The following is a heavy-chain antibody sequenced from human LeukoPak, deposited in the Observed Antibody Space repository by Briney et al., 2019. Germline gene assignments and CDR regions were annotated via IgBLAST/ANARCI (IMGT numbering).Heavy chain of an antibody. V-gene: IGHV4-59*12. J-gene: IGHJ4*02. CDR2: TYYSGST. Sequence: SETLSLTCTVSGGSISSYYWSWIRQPPGKGLEWIGYTYYSGSTNYNPSLKSRVTMSVDTSKNQFSLKLSSVTAADTAVYYCARGAVVAFDYWGQGTLVTVSS. D-gene: IGHD3-22*01. CDR3: ARGAVVAFDY. CDR1: GGSISSYY.